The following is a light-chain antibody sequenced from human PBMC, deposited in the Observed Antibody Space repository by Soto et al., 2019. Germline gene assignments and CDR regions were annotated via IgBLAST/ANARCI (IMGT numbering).Light chain of an antibody. J-gene: IGKJ1*01. V-gene: IGKV1-39*01. CDR3: QQSYSVPLWT. CDR2: AAS. Sequence: DIQMTQSPSSLSASVGDRVTITCRASQSISNFLNWYQQKPGKAPELLIYAASSLQSGAPSRFIGSGSGTDFSLTISSLQPEDFATYYCQQSYSVPLWTFGQGTKVDTK. CDR1: QSISNF.